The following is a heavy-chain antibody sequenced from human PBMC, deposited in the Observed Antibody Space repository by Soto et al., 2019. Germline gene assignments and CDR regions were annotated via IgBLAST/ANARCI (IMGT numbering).Heavy chain of an antibody. CDR3: AKVIAVAKKYYYYGMDV. D-gene: IGHD6-19*01. J-gene: IGHJ6*02. V-gene: IGHV3-48*01. Sequence: GGSLRLTCAASGFTFSSYSLNWVRQAPGKGLEWVSYISSSSSTIYYADSLKGRFTISRDNAKKSLNLQMNSLKAKDTAVYYCAKVIAVAKKYYYYGMDVWGQGT. CDR2: ISSSSSTI. CDR1: GFTFSSYS.